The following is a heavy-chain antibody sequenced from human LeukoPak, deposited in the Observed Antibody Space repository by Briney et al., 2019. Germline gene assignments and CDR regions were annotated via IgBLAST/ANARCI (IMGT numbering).Heavy chain of an antibody. CDR3: ARGLRGIMVDY. Sequence: GGSLRLSCAASGFTVSSNYMSWVRQAPGKGLEWVSLIYTGGSTYYADSVKGRFTISRDNSKNTLYLQMNSLRIEDTAVYYCARGLRGIMVDYWGQGTLVTVSS. D-gene: IGHD4-17*01. V-gene: IGHV3-53*01. CDR1: GFTVSSNY. J-gene: IGHJ4*02. CDR2: IYTGGST.